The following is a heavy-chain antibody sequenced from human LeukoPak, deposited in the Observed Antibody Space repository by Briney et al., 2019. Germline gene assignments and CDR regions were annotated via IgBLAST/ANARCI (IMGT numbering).Heavy chain of an antibody. Sequence: GESLKISCKASGYTFSSYWIGWVRQMPGKGLEWVSIIYPGDADTRYSPSFQGHVTVSADKSMSTAYLQWSSLKASDTALYYCARQRDGFFDYWGREPWSPSPQ. CDR2: IYPGDADT. V-gene: IGHV5-51*01. CDR3: ARQRDGFFDY. D-gene: IGHD5-24*01. J-gene: IGHJ4*02. CDR1: GYTFSSYW.